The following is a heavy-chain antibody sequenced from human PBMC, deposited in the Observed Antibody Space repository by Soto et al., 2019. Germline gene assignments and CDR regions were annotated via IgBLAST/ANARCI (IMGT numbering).Heavy chain of an antibody. CDR1: GFSFSDYY. V-gene: IGHV3-72*01. CDR2: SRKKANNHIT. J-gene: IGHJ4*02. D-gene: IGHD3-10*02. CDR3: YCSGGY. Sequence: GGSLRLSCAASGFSFSDYYMDWVRQAPGKGLEWVGRSRKKANNHITDYAASVKGRFTMSRDESKNSLYLQLNSLETEDTAVYYCYCSGGYWGQGTLVTVSS.